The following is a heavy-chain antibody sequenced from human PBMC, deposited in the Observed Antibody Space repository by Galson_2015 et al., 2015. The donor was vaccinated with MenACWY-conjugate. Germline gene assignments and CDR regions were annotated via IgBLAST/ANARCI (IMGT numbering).Heavy chain of an antibody. CDR2: SDSGGST. Sequence: SLRLSCAASGFTVSTNCMSWVRQAPGKGLEWVSASDSGGSTYYADSVKGRFTISRDNSKNTLYLQMNSLRAEDTAVFYCAKAPHVNIVATPPDYWGQGTLVTVSS. CDR3: AKAPHVNIVATPPDY. V-gene: IGHV3-53*01. J-gene: IGHJ4*02. D-gene: IGHD5-12*01. CDR1: GFTVSTNC.